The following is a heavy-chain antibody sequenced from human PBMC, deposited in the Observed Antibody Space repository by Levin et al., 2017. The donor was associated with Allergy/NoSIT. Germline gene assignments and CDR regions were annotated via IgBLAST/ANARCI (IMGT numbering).Heavy chain of an antibody. V-gene: IGHV3-11*05. CDR1: GFTFSDYY. D-gene: IGHD6-13*01. CDR3: ARVGESSSWTTYYFDY. CDR2: ISSSSSYT. Sequence: GESLKISCAASGFTFSDYYMSWIRQAPGKGLEWVSYISSSSSYTNYADSVKGRFTISRDNAKNSLYLQMNSLRAEDTAVYYCARVGESSSWTTYYFDYWGQGTLVTVSS. J-gene: IGHJ4*02.